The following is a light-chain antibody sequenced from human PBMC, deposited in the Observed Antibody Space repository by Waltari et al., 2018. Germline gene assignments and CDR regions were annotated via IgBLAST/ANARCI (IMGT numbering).Light chain of an antibody. Sequence: QSVLTQPPSVSGAPGQRVTISCTGSSSTIGAGYDVHWYLQLPGTAPKLLIYANRNRPSGVPDRFSGSKSGTSASLAITGLQPEDEADYYCQSYDSSLSGRPWVFGGGTKLTVL. CDR3: QSYDSSLSGRPWV. CDR1: SSTIGAGYD. CDR2: ANR. J-gene: IGLJ3*02. V-gene: IGLV1-40*01.